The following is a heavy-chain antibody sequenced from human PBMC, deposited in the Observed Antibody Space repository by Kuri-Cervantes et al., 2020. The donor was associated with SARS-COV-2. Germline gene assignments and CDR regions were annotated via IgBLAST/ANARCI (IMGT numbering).Heavy chain of an antibody. V-gene: IGHV3-23*01. CDR3: ATGWSLAI. J-gene: IGHJ4*02. CDR1: GFTFSSYA. Sequence: GESLKISCAASGFTFSSYAMSWVRQAPGKGLEWVSAISGGGGSTYYADSVKGRFTISRDNSKNTLYLQMNSLRAEDTAVYYCATGWSLAIWGQGTLVTVSS. CDR2: ISGGGGST. D-gene: IGHD2-8*01.